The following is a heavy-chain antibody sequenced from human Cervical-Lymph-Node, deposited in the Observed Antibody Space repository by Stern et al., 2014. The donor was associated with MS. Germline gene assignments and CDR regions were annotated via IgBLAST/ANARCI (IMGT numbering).Heavy chain of an antibody. Sequence: EVQLVHSGAEVKKPGESLKISCQGSGYSFTSSWIGWVRQMPGKGLEWMGVIYPGDSDTRYNPSFQGQVTISADKSVSTAYLQWSSLKASDTAMYYCATSTGYFLLEYYFDYWGQGTLVTVSS. D-gene: IGHD2-8*02. V-gene: IGHV5-51*01. CDR2: IYPGDSDT. J-gene: IGHJ4*02. CDR3: ATSTGYFLLEYYFDY. CDR1: GYSFTSSW.